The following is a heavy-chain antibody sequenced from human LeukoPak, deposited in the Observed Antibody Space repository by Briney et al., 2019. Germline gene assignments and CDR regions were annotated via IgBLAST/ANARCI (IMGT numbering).Heavy chain of an antibody. CDR1: GFTVSSNY. CDR2: IYSGGST. Sequence: PGGSLRLSCAVSGFTVSSNYMSWVRQAPGKGLEWVSVIYSGGSTYYADSVKCRFTISRDNSKNTLYLQMNSLRAEDTAVYYCAKGLGYCSDGVCYYYYYMDVWGKGTTVTVSS. V-gene: IGHV3-53*01. D-gene: IGHD2-8*01. J-gene: IGHJ6*03. CDR3: AKGLGYCSDGVCYYYYYMDV.